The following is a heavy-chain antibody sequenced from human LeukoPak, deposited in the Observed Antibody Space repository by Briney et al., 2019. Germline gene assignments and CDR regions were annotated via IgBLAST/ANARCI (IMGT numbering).Heavy chain of an antibody. CDR1: GFTFSNYA. CDR3: ASPEGRVVVAATAPFDY. V-gene: IGHV3-23*01. J-gene: IGHJ4*02. CDR2: ISRSGGST. D-gene: IGHD2-15*01. Sequence: GGSLRLSCAASGFTFSNYAMSWVRQAPGKGLEWVSRISRSGGSTYYADSVKGRFTISRDNSKNTLYLQMNSLRAEDTAVYYCASPEGRVVVAATAPFDYWGQGTLVTVSS.